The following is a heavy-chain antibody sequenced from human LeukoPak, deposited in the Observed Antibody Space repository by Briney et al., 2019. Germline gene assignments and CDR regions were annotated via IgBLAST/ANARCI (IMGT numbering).Heavy chain of an antibody. J-gene: IGHJ4*02. Sequence: GGSLRLSCAASGFTFTSYCMTWVRQAPGKGLEWVANIKQDGSEKHYVDSVKGRFTISRDNAKNSLYLQMNSLRVEDTAVYYCARSPYEEDYRFDYWGQGTLVTVSS. CDR3: ARSPYEEDYRFDY. CDR2: IKQDGSEK. V-gene: IGHV3-7*01. D-gene: IGHD3-16*01. CDR1: GFTFTSYC.